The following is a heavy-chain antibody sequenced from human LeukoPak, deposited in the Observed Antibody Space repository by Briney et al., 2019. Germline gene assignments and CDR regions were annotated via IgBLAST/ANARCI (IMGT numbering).Heavy chain of an antibody. J-gene: IGHJ4*02. CDR3: AKSLYGGCDY. CDR2: VSGSGYTT. CDR1: GFTFSNYA. V-gene: IGHV3-23*01. Sequence: PGGSLRLSCAASGFTFSNYAMSWVRQAPGKGLEWVSVVSGSGYTTYYADSVKGRFTISRDTSKNTLYLQMNSLRADDTAVYYCAKSLYGGCDYWGQGTVVTVSS. D-gene: IGHD3-16*02.